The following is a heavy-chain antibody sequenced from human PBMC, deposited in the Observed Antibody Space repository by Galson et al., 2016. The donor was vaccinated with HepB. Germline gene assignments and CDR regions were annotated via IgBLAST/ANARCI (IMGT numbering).Heavy chain of an antibody. CDR2: IGAGGGNT. D-gene: IGHD5-12*01. Sequence: SLRLSCAGSGFTFGNYAMSWVRQAPGKGLEWVSAIGAGGGNTHYAASVRGRFTISRDNSKNTLNLQMNSLRAEDMAVYYCAKKMTGGFDYPLGAFDMWGQGTMVTVSS. V-gene: IGHV3-23*01. CDR1: GFTFGNYA. CDR3: AKKMTGGFDYPLGAFDM. J-gene: IGHJ3*02.